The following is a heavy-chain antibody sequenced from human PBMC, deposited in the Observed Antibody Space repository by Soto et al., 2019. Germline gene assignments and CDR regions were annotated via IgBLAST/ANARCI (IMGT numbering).Heavy chain of an antibody. V-gene: IGHV4-30-4*01. J-gene: IGHJ4*02. CDR1: GGSISSGDYY. D-gene: IGHD3-22*01. CDR2: IYDNGGT. CDR3: ARAPLSTFYYDSSGYSVPNNFDY. Sequence: QVQLQESGPGLVKPSQTLSLTCTVSGGSISSGDYYWSWIRQPPGKGLEWIGYIYDNGGTYYNPSLRSRVIISVDTSKNQFSLKLSSVTAADTAVYYCARAPLSTFYYDSSGYSVPNNFDYWGQGTLVTVSS.